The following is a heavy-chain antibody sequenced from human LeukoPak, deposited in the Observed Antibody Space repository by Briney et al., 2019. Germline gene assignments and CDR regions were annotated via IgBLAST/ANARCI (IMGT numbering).Heavy chain of an antibody. D-gene: IGHD3-3*01. CDR3: AKDTAVQFLEPAF. CDR1: GFTFNTHG. J-gene: IGHJ4*02. V-gene: IGHV3-33*06. Sequence: PGGSLRLSCAASGFTFNTHGMHWVRQAPGKGLEWVAAIWFDGIVKHYSDAVKGRFTISRDNSLNTLYLQMNSLRVEDTAIYYCAKDTAVQFLEPAFWGQGTLVTVSS. CDR2: IWFDGIVK.